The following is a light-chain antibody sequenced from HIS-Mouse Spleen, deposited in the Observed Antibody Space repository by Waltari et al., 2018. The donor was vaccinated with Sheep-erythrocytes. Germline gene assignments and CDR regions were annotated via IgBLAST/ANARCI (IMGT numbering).Light chain of an antibody. Sequence: AIQLTQSPSSLSASVGDRVTITCRASQGISSALAWYQQKPGKAPKLLIYDASSLESGVPSRFSGSGSGTDFTFTISSLQPEDFATYYCQQFNSYPHGYTFGQGTKLEIK. J-gene: IGKJ2*01. CDR2: DAS. CDR3: QQFNSYPHGYT. CDR1: QGISSA. V-gene: IGKV1-13*02.